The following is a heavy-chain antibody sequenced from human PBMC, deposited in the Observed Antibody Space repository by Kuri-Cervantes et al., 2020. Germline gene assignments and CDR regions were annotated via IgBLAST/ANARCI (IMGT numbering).Heavy chain of an antibody. CDR1: GYTFTSYG. J-gene: IGHJ5*02. CDR3: ARGLRIAVAGAFGP. D-gene: IGHD6-19*01. Sequence: ASVKVSCKASGYTFTSYGISWVRQAPGQGLEWMGWISAYNGNTNYAQKLQGRVTMTTDTSTSTAYMELRSLRSDDTAVYYCARGLRIAVAGAFGPWGQGTLVTVSS. V-gene: IGHV1-18*01. CDR2: ISAYNGNT.